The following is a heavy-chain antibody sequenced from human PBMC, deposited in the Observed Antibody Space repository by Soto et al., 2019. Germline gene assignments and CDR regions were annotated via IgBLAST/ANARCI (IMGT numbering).Heavy chain of an antibody. CDR2: IGAADDP. CDR1: GFTFSAYD. CDR3: ARAYSGRLPRRADYYFAMDA. J-gene: IGHJ6*02. Sequence: GGSLRLSCAASGFTFSAYDMHWVRQTTGKGLEWVPAIGAADDPYYLGSVKGRFTISRENAKNSLYLQMNSLRAEDTAVYYCARAYSGRLPRRADYYFAMDAWGQGTTVTVSS. D-gene: IGHD2-15*01. V-gene: IGHV3-13*05.